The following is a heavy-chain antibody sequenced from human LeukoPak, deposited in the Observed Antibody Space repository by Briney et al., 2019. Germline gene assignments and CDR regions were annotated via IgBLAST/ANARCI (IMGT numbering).Heavy chain of an antibody. CDR2: MNPNSGNT. CDR3: ARGLTYSSSWYGYYYYGMDV. J-gene: IGHJ6*02. Sequence: ASVKVSCKASGYTFTSYDINWVRQATGQGLEWMGWMNPNSGNTGYARKFQGRVTMTRNTSISTAYMELSSLRSEDTAVYYCARGLTYSSSWYGYYYYGMDVWGQGTTVTVSS. D-gene: IGHD6-13*01. V-gene: IGHV1-8*01. CDR1: GYTFTSYD.